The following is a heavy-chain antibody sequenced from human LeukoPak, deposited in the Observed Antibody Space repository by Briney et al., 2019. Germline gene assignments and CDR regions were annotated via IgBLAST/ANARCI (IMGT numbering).Heavy chain of an antibody. CDR2: MNPNSGNT. Sequence: ASVKVSCKASGYTFTSYDINWVGQATGQGLEWMGWMNPNSGNTGYAQKLQGRVTMTRNTSISTAYVELSSLRSEDTAVYYCARMKVATTIYYYYYGMDVWGQGTTVTVSS. J-gene: IGHJ6*02. CDR1: GYTFTSYD. CDR3: ARMKVATTIYYYYYGMDV. D-gene: IGHD5-12*01. V-gene: IGHV1-8*01.